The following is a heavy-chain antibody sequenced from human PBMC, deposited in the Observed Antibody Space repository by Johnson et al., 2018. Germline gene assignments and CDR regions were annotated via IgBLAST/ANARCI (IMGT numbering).Heavy chain of an antibody. D-gene: IGHD6-19*01. CDR2: ISWNSGSI. CDR1: GFTFDDYA. Sequence: VQLVQSGGGLVQPGRSLRLSCAASGFTFDDYAMHWVRQAPGKGLEWVSGISWNSGSIGYADSVKGRFTISRDNARNSLYLQMNSLRGEDTALYYCAKDIGGSGLMQGWFDPWGQGTLVTVSS. J-gene: IGHJ5*02. CDR3: AKDIGGSGLMQGWFDP. V-gene: IGHV3-9*01.